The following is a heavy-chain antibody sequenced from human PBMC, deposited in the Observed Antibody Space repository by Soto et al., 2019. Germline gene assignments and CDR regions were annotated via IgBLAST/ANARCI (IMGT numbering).Heavy chain of an antibody. CDR3: AKDRRYYDILTGTFDY. CDR1: GFTFSSYA. Sequence: GGSLRLSCAASGFTFSSYAMHWVRQAPGKGLEWVAVISYDGSNKYYADSVKGRFTISRDNSKNTLYLQMNSLRAEDTAVYYCAKDRRYYDILTGTFDYWGQGTLVTVSS. J-gene: IGHJ4*02. D-gene: IGHD3-9*01. CDR2: ISYDGSNK. V-gene: IGHV3-30-3*01.